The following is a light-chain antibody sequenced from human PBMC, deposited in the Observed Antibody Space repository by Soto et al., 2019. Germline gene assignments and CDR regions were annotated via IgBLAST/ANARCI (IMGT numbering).Light chain of an antibody. V-gene: IGKV3-15*01. CDR2: GAS. CDR3: QQYKNWLTWT. J-gene: IGKJ1*01. Sequence: EIVLTQSPGTLSLSPGERATLSCRASQSVSSSYLAWYQQTPGQAPRLLIYGASTRATGIPARFSGSGSGTEFTLTISSLQSEDFAVYYCQQYKNWLTWTFGQGTKVDIK. CDR1: QSVSSSY.